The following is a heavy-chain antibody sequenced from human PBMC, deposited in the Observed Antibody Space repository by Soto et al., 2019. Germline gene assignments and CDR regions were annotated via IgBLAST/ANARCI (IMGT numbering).Heavy chain of an antibody. CDR2: IYYSGST. J-gene: IGHJ5*02. Sequence: SETLSLTCTVSGGSISSGGYYWSWIRQHPGKGLEWIGYIYYSGSTYYNPSLKSRVTISVDTSKNQFSLKLSSVTAADTAVYYCAGTTVSLNWFDPWGQGGXVTVSS. CDR3: AGTTVSLNWFDP. V-gene: IGHV4-31*03. D-gene: IGHD4-17*01. CDR1: GGSISSGGYY.